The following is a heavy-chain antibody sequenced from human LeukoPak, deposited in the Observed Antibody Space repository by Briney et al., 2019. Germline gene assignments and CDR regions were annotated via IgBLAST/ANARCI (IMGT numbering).Heavy chain of an antibody. CDR2: ISSSGSTI. D-gene: IGHD4-17*01. CDR3: ASITVTTEGY. V-gene: IGHV3-48*03. J-gene: IGHJ4*02. Sequence: PGGSLRLSCAASGFTFSSYAMNWVRQAPGRGLEWVSYISSSGSTIYYADSVKGRFTISRDNAKNSLYLQMNSLRAEDTAVYYCASITVTTEGYWGQGTLVTVSS. CDR1: GFTFSSYA.